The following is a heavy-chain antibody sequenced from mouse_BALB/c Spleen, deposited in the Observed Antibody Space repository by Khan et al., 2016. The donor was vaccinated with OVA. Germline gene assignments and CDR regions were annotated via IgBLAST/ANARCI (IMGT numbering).Heavy chain of an antibody. V-gene: IGHV1-22*01. J-gene: IGHJ4*01. CDR2: INPNNGVT. Sequence: VHVKQSGPELVKPGASVKMSCKTSGYTFTEYTLHWVKQSHGKSLEWIGVINPNNGVTSYNQKFKGKATLTVEKSSSTAYMEFRRLTSEESAVYCCARDAGRYWGQGTSVTVSS. CDR3: ARDAGRY. D-gene: IGHD3-3*01. CDR1: GYTFTEYT.